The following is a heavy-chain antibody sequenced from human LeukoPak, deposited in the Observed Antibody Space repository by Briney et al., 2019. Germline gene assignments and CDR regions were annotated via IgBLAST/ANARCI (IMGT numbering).Heavy chain of an antibody. Sequence: GGSLRLSCAASGFTFDDYAMFWVRQAPGKGLEWVSGLSWDSRNIGYAASVKGRFTISRDNAKNSLYLQMNSLRPEDMAFYYCARGNRDSSGFYYYYGMDVWGQGTTVTVSS. CDR1: GFTFDDYA. CDR2: LSWDSRNI. D-gene: IGHD6-19*01. V-gene: IGHV3-9*03. J-gene: IGHJ6*02. CDR3: ARGNRDSSGFYYYYGMDV.